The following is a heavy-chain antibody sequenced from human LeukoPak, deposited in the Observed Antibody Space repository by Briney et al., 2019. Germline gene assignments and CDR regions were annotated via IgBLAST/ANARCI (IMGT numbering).Heavy chain of an antibody. Sequence: RASVKVSCKASGGAFSSYAISWVRQAPGQGLEWMGGIIPIFGTANYAQKFQGRVTITADESTSTAYMELSSLRSEDTAVYYCAREMKMWEPNTDPFDYWGQGTLVTVSS. CDR2: IIPIFGTA. D-gene: IGHD1-26*01. CDR1: GGAFSSYA. CDR3: AREMKMWEPNTDPFDY. V-gene: IGHV1-69*13. J-gene: IGHJ4*02.